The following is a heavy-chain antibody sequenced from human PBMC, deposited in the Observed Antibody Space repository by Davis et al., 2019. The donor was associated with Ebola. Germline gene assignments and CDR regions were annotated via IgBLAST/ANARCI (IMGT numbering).Heavy chain of an antibody. CDR3: AREHCSSTSCYKRFWFDP. CDR2: LWYDGSNK. Sequence: PGGSLRLSCAASGFTFSSYDMHWVRQAPGKGLQWVAVLWYDGSNKYYADSVKGRFTISRDNSKNTLYLQMNSLRAEDTAVYYCAREHCSSTSCYKRFWFDPWGQGTLVTVSS. D-gene: IGHD2-2*01. V-gene: IGHV3-33*01. J-gene: IGHJ5*02. CDR1: GFTFSSYD.